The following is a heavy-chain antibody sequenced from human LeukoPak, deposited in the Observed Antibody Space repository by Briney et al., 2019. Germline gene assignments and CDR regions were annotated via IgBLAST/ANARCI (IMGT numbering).Heavy chain of an antibody. CDR2: ISSSGSDI. D-gene: IGHD3-22*01. V-gene: IGHV3-21*01. CDR3: ARDEGYYDSSGYYSPYYFDY. CDR1: AFTFSSYS. Sequence: PGGSLTLSCAASAFTFSSYSMNWVRPAPGQGLEWVSSISSSGSDIYYADSVKGRFTISRDNAKSSLYLQMNSLRAEDTAVYYCARDEGYYDSSGYYSPYYFDYWGQGTLVTVSS. J-gene: IGHJ4*02.